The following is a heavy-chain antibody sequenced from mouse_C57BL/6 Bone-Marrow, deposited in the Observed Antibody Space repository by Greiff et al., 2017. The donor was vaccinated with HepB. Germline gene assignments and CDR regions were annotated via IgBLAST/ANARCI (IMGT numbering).Heavy chain of an antibody. J-gene: IGHJ3*01. Sequence: EVKLVESGGDLVKPGGSLKLSCAASGFTFSSYGMSWVRQTPDKRLEWVATISSGGSYTYYPASGKGRFTISRDTAKNTLYLQMSSLKSEDTAMYYCARPSTGTRFAYWGQGTLVTVSA. CDR3: ARPSTGTRFAY. CDR1: GFTFSSYG. CDR2: ISSGGSYT. V-gene: IGHV5-6*01. D-gene: IGHD4-1*02.